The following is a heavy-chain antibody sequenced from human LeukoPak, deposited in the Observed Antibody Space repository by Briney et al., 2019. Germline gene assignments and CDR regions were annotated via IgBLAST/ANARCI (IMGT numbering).Heavy chain of an antibody. J-gene: IGHJ4*02. V-gene: IGHV3-33*01. CDR2: IWYDGSNK. Sequence: GGSLRLSCAASGFTFSSYGMPWVRQAPGKGLERVAVIWYDGSNKYYADSVKGRFTISRDNSKNTLYLQMNSLRAEDTAVYYCARGYSSGWSYYFDYWGQGTLVTVSS. D-gene: IGHD6-19*01. CDR1: GFTFSSYG. CDR3: ARGYSSGWSYYFDY.